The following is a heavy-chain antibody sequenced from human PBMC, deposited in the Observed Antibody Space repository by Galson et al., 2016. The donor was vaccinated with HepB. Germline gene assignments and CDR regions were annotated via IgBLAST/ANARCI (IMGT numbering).Heavy chain of an antibody. V-gene: IGHV4-59*01. CDR3: ARAQDYGFWSVSRPDYFDY. J-gene: IGHJ4*02. D-gene: IGHD3-3*01. Sequence: ETLSLTCTVSGGSIRGDSWSWIRQPPGRGLEWVGYIYKGGSTDYNPSLASRVTISIDTSKRQFSLKLSSVIAADTAVYYCARAQDYGFWSVSRPDYFDYWGQGTPVTVSS. CDR1: GGSIRGDS. CDR2: IYKGGST.